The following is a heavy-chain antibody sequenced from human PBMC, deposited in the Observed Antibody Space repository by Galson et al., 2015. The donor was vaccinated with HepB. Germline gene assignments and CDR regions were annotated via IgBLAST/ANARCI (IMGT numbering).Heavy chain of an antibody. J-gene: IGHJ6*02. D-gene: IGHD5-18*01. Sequence: SLRLSCAASGFTFGSYWMHWVRQAPGKGLVWVSRINSDGSSTSYADSVKGRFTISRDNAKNTLYLQMNSLRAEDTAVYYCASLAGYSYDLYYYYGMDVWGQGTTVTVSS. CDR1: GFTFGSYW. V-gene: IGHV3-74*01. CDR2: INSDGSST. CDR3: ASLAGYSYDLYYYYGMDV.